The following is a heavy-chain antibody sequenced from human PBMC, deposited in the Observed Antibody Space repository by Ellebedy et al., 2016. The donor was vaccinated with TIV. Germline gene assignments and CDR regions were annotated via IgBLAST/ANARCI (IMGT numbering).Heavy chain of an antibody. CDR2: ISAYNGNT. CDR1: GYTFTSYG. V-gene: IGHV1-18*01. Sequence: ASVKVSXKASGYTFTSYGISWVRQAPGQGLEWMGWISAYNGNTNYAQKLQGRVTMTTDTSTSTAYMELRSLRSDDTAVYYCARESYPRYGSSWTSFYYYGMDVWGQGTTVTVSS. CDR3: ARESYPRYGSSWTSFYYYGMDV. J-gene: IGHJ6*02. D-gene: IGHD6-13*01.